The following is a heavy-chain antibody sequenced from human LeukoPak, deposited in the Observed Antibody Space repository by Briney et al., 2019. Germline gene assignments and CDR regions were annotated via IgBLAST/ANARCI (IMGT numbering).Heavy chain of an antibody. D-gene: IGHD5-18*01. CDR2: IIPILGIA. Sequence: SSVKVSCKASGGTFSSYAISWVRPAPGQGLEWMGRIIPILGIANYAQKFQGRVTITAHKSTSTAYMELSSLRSEDTAVYYCASTSWDTAMVEVWGQGTLVTVSS. CDR3: ASTSWDTAMVEV. J-gene: IGHJ4*02. CDR1: GGTFSSYA. V-gene: IGHV1-69*04.